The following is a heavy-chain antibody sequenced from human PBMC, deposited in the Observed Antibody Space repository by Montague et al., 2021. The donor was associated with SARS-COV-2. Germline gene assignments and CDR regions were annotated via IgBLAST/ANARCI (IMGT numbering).Heavy chain of an antibody. CDR2: IYYSGST. CDR3: ARVHIVVVTAMRYFDL. D-gene: IGHD2-21*02. J-gene: IGHJ2*01. CDR1: GGSISSGGYY. Sequence: TLSLTCTVSGGSISSGGYYWSCLRQHPGKGLEWIGYIYYSGSTYSNPSLKSRVTISVATSKNQFSLKLSSATAADTAVYYCARVHIVVVTAMRYFDLWGRGTLVTVSS. V-gene: IGHV4-31*03.